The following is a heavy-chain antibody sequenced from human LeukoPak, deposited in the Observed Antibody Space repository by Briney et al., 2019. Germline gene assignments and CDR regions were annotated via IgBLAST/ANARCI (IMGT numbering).Heavy chain of an antibody. Sequence: GGSLRLSCAASGFTFSSYGMHWVRQAPGKGLEWVAVISYDGSNKYYADSVKGRFTISRDNSKNTLYLQMNSLRAEDTAVYYCAKPAGWEGPSYYFDYWGQGTLVTVSS. CDR2: ISYDGSNK. CDR1: GFTFSSYG. J-gene: IGHJ4*02. V-gene: IGHV3-30*18. D-gene: IGHD1-26*01. CDR3: AKPAGWEGPSYYFDY.